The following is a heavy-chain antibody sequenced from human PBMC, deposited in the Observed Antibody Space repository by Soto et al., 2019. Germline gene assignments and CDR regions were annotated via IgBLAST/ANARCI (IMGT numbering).Heavy chain of an antibody. CDR2: ISPYTGYT. J-gene: IGHJ4*02. CDR3: ARDQTAAGNVDF. Sequence: QVQLVQSGGEVKKPGASVKVSCKASGYTFRNHGISWVRQAPGQGLEWMGWISPYTGYTNYAQNFQGRLTMTTDTYTSTAYMDLRSLRSDDTAVYYCARDQTAAGNVDFWGQGTLVTVSS. D-gene: IGHD6-13*01. CDR1: GYTFRNHG. V-gene: IGHV1-18*04.